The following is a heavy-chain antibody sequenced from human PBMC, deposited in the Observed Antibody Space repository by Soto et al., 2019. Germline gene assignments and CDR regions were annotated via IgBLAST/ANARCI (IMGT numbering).Heavy chain of an antibody. Sequence: PPQTLSLTCAISGDSVSSKSAAWNWIRQSPSRGLEWLGRTSYRSKWSTDYALSVKSRITINPDTSKNQFSLQLNSVTPEDTAVYYSTSALSGSYDSWGQGTLVTVSS. CDR3: TSALSGSYDS. CDR2: TSYRSKWST. D-gene: IGHD1-26*01. V-gene: IGHV6-1*01. CDR1: GDSVSSKSAA. J-gene: IGHJ5*01.